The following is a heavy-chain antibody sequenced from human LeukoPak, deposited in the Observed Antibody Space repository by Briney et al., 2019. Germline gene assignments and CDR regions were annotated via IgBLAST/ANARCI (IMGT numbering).Heavy chain of an antibody. Sequence: GGSLRLSCAASGFTFSSYEMNWVRQAPGKGLEWVSYISSSGSTIYYADSVKGRFTISRDNAKNTLYLQMNSLRAEDTAVYYCAKGARYYDFWSGPPHYYYGMDVWGQGTTVTVSS. V-gene: IGHV3-48*03. CDR1: GFTFSSYE. CDR2: ISSSGSTI. J-gene: IGHJ6*02. D-gene: IGHD3-3*01. CDR3: AKGARYYDFWSGPPHYYYGMDV.